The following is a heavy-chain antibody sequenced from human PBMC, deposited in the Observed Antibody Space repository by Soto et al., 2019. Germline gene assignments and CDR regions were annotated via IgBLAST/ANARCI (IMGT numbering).Heavy chain of an antibody. D-gene: IGHD6-13*01. CDR3: ASRGGSIAARNYYYYMDV. CDR2: INAGNGNK. J-gene: IGHJ6*03. CDR1: GYTFTSYA. V-gene: IGHV1-3*01. Sequence: QVQLVQSGAEVKKPGASVKVSCKASGYTFTSYAMHWVRQAPGQRLEWMGWINAGNGNKKYSQKFQGRVTITRDTSASTAYMELSSLRSEDTAVYYCASRGGSIAARNYYYYMDVWGKGTTVTVSS.